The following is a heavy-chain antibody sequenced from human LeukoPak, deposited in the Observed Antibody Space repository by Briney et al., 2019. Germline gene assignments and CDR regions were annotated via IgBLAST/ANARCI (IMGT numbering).Heavy chain of an antibody. D-gene: IGHD3-10*01. V-gene: IGHV3-48*01. Sequence: GGSLRLSCAASGFTFSNYNMSWVRQPPGKGLQWVSYISSSSNIIYYADSVKGRFTISRDNAKNSLFLQMNSLRAEDTAVYYCARDFAREFTIDYWGQGTLVTVSS. CDR2: ISSSSNII. CDR1: GFTFSNYN. CDR3: ARDFAREFTIDY. J-gene: IGHJ4*02.